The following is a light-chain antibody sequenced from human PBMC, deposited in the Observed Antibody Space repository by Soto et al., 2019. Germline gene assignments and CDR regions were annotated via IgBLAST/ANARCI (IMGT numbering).Light chain of an antibody. J-gene: IGLJ2*01. CDR3: SPYAGRTHML. Sequence: QSVLTQPPSASGSPGQSVTISCTGTNSDVSWHQQHPGKAPRLIIYEVTKRPSGVPARFSGSGSDNAASLTISGLQAEDEADYYCSPYAGRTHMLFGGGTKLTVL. V-gene: IGLV2-8*01. CDR1: NSD. CDR2: EVT.